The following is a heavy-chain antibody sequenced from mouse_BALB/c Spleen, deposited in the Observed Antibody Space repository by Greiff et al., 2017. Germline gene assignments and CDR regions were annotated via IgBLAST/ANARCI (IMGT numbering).Heavy chain of an antibody. D-gene: IGHD4-1*01. CDR2: IRNKANGYTT. CDR3: ARDKLGQGYWYFDV. J-gene: IGHJ1*01. Sequence: EVKLVESGGGLVQPGGSLRLSCATSGFTFTDYYMSWVRQPPGKALEWLGFIRNKANGYTTEYSASVKGRFTISRDNSQSILYLQMNTLRAEDSATYYCARDKLGQGYWYFDVWGAGTTVTVSS. CDR1: GFTFTDYY. V-gene: IGHV7-3*02.